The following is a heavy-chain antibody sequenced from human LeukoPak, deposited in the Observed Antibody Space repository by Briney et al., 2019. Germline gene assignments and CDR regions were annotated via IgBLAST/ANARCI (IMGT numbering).Heavy chain of an antibody. CDR1: GGSISSYY. Sequence: SETLSLTCTASGGSISSYYWSWIRQPPGKGLEWIGYIYSSGSSNYHPSLKSRVTISVDTSKNQFSLKLNAVTAADTAVYYCARGNYYDSRTYYRAFDIWGLGTMVSVSS. J-gene: IGHJ3*02. CDR3: ARGNYYDSRTYYRAFDI. D-gene: IGHD3-22*01. CDR2: IYSSGSS. V-gene: IGHV4-59*01.